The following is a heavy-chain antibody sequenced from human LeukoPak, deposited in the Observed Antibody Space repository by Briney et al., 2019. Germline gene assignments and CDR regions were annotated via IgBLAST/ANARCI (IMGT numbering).Heavy chain of an antibody. CDR1: GGSISSYY. V-gene: IGHV4-59*08. CDR2: IYYSGST. CDR3: ARREDGHYFDY. J-gene: IGHJ4*02. D-gene: IGHD5-24*01. Sequence: SETLSLTCTVSGGSISSYYWSWIRQPPGKGLEWIGYIYYSGSTNYNPSLKSRVTISVDTSKNQFSLKLSSVTAADTAVYYCARREDGHYFDYWGQGTLVTVSS.